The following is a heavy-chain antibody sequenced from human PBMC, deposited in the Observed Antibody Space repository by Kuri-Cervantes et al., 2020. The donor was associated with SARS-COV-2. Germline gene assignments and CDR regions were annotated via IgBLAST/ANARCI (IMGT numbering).Heavy chain of an antibody. J-gene: IGHJ3*02. CDR3: ARGLLSNSVLWWNAGEAFDI. Sequence: ASVKVSCKASGYTFTSYDINWVRQATGQGLEWMGWMNPNSGNTGYAQKFQGRVTMTRNTSISTAYMELSSLRSEDTAVYYCARGLLSNSVLWWNAGEAFDIWGQGTMVTVSS. V-gene: IGHV1-8*02. CDR2: MNPNSGNT. CDR1: GYTFTSYD. D-gene: IGHD2-21*01.